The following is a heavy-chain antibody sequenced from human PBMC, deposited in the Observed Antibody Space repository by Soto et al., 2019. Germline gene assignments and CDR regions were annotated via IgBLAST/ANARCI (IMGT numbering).Heavy chain of an antibody. V-gene: IGHV1-69*06. CDR2: IIPIFGTA. CDR1: GGTFSSYA. D-gene: IGHD2-15*01. J-gene: IGHJ4*02. Sequence: VASVKVSCKASGGTFSSYAISWVRQAPGQGLEWMGGIIPIFGTANYAQKFQGRVTITADKSTSTAYMELSSLRSEDTAVYYCASHEGGGSSAQFDYWGQGTLVTVSS. CDR3: ASHEGGGSSAQFDY.